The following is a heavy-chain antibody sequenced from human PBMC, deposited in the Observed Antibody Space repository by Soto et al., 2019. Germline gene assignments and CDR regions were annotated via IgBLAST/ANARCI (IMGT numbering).Heavy chain of an antibody. Sequence: WLRQAPGQGLEWVGGIVPFYRTADYAQKFQGRVTITADESARTSYMELRSLQSQDTALYYCLRDSCAKLSSSWGQGTVVTVSS. V-gene: IGHV1-69*01. J-gene: IGHJ4*02. CDR2: IVPFYRTA. CDR3: LRDSCAKLSSS. D-gene: IGHD6-19*01.